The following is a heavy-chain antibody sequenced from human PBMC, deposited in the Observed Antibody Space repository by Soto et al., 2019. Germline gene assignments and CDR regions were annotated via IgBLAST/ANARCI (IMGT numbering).Heavy chain of an antibody. D-gene: IGHD2-21*02. CDR3: VKASGVTYPHVHY. CDR2: IRDKTNSYTT. J-gene: IGHJ4*02. V-gene: IGHV3-72*01. Sequence: EVQLVESGGGLVQPGRSLRLSCTASGFIFSDPYMDWVRQAPGKGLEWVGRIRDKTNSYTTEYAASVKGRFTISRDDSRNSLDLQMNSLKSEYTAVYYCVKASGVTYPHVHYWCQGTLVTVSS. CDR1: GFIFSDPY.